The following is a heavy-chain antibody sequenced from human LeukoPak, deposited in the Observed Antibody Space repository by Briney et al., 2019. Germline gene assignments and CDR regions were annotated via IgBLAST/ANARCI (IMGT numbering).Heavy chain of an antibody. J-gene: IGHJ4*02. CDR2: ISGSGGST. CDR1: GFTFSSYG. V-gene: IGHV3-23*01. CDR3: AKVHDYYGSGSPGDY. Sequence: GGSLRLSCAASGFTFSSYGMSWVRQAPGKGLEGVSDISGSGGSTYYADSVKGRFTISRDNSKNTLYLQMNSLRAEDTAVYYCAKVHDYYGSGSPGDYWGQGTLVTVSS. D-gene: IGHD3-10*01.